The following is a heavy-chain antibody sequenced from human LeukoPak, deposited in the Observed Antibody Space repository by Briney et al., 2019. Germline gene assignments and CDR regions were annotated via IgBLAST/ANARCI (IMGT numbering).Heavy chain of an antibody. CDR3: ARDRYYYGSGSLDY. Sequence: PSETLSLTCTVSGGPIRSYYWTWIRQPPGKGLEWIGHIYYTGSTTYNPSLKSRVTISVDTSKNQFSLKLSSVTAVDTAVYYCARDRYYYGSGSLDYWGQGTLVTVSS. V-gene: IGHV4-59*12. D-gene: IGHD3-10*01. J-gene: IGHJ4*02. CDR1: GGPIRSYY. CDR2: IYYTGST.